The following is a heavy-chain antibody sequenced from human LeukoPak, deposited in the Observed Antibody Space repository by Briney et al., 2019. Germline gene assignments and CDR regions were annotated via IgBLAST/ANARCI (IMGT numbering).Heavy chain of an antibody. CDR3: AREYGDLNPDAFDI. CDR1: GYTFTGYY. V-gene: IGHV1-18*04. CDR2: ISAYNGNT. J-gene: IGHJ3*02. D-gene: IGHD4-17*01. Sequence: ASVKVSCKASGYTFTGYYMHWVRQAPGQGLEWMGWISAYNGNTNYAQKLQGRVTMTTDTSTSTAYMELRSLRSDDTAVYYCAREYGDLNPDAFDIWGEGTMVTVSS.